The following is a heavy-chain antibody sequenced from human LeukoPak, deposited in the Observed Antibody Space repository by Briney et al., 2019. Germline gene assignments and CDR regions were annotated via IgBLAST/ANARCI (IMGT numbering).Heavy chain of an antibody. CDR2: INPNSGGT. V-gene: IGHV1-2*02. CDR1: GYTFTGYY. CDR3: ARASKHIAVVTAIGGFDY. J-gene: IGHJ4*02. Sequence: ASVKVSCKASGYTFTGYYMHWVRQAPGQGLEWMGWINPNSGGTNYAQKFQGRVTMTRDTSISTAYMELSRLRSDDTAVYYCARASKHIAVVTAIGGFDYWGQGTLVTVSS. D-gene: IGHD2-21*02.